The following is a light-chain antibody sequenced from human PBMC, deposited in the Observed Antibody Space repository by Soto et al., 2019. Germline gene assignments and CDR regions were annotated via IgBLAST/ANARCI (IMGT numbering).Light chain of an antibody. V-gene: IGKV3D-20*02. CDR3: QQRSNWPPIT. Sequence: FVLTQSPGTLSLSPWERATLSCRASQTVRNNYLAWYQQKPGQAPRLLIYDASSRATGIPARFSGSGSGTDFTLTISSLEPEDFAVYYCQQRSNWPPITFGPGTKVDIK. CDR2: DAS. CDR1: QTVRNNY. J-gene: IGKJ3*01.